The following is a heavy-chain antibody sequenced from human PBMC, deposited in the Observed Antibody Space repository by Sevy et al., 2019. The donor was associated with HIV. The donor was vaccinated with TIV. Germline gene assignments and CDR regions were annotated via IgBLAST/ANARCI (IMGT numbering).Heavy chain of an antibody. CDR2: VYYSGST. J-gene: IGHJ4*02. Sequence: SETLSLTCNVSGGSIGSYYWSWIRQPPGKGLEWIGYVYYSGSTNYNPSLKSRVTISVDTSKNQFSLKLNSVTAADTAVYYCARQEIVLVPAADQLQTYFEYWGQGTLVTVSS. CDR1: GGSIGSYY. V-gene: IGHV4-59*08. D-gene: IGHD2-2*01. CDR3: ARQEIVLVPAADQLQTYFEY.